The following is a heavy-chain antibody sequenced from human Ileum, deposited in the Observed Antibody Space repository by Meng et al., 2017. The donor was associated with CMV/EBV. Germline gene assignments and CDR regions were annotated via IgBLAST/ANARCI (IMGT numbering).Heavy chain of an antibody. CDR3: TRGAGAHTAKFDY. Sequence: KTSGYTFATYGINGLREAPGQPLEWMGWINTNTGNPTYAEDFTGRFVFSLDTSVSTAYLQISGLRAEDTAVYYCTRGAGAHTAKFDYWGQGTLVTVSS. CDR1: GYTFATYG. V-gene: IGHV7-4-1*02. D-gene: IGHD6-13*01. CDR2: INTNTGNP. J-gene: IGHJ4*02.